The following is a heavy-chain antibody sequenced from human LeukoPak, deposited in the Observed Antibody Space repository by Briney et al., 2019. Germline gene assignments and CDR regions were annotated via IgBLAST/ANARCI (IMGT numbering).Heavy chain of an antibody. J-gene: IGHJ5*02. CDR2: ISHDGSNK. CDR3: AKAGVP. V-gene: IGHV3-30*18. D-gene: IGHD1-14*01. Sequence: GGSLRLSCAASGFTFSSYGMHWVRQAPGKGLEWVAVISHDGSNKYYADSVKGRFTISRDNSKNTLYLQMNSLRAGDTAVYYCAKAGVPWGQGTLVTVSS. CDR1: GFTFSSYG.